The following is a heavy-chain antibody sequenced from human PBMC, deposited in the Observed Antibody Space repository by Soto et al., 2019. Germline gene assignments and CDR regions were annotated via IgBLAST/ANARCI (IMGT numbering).Heavy chain of an antibody. Sequence: PGGSLRLSCAASGFTFSSYGMHWVRQAPGKGLEWVAVISFDGTNEYYADSVKGRFTISRDNSKNTLHLQMNSLRVEDTAVYYCAKTHSDVHYYYYYYGMDVWGQGTTVTVSS. CDR1: GFTFSSYG. CDR3: AKTHSDVHYYYYYYGMDV. J-gene: IGHJ6*02. CDR2: ISFDGTNE. D-gene: IGHD1-1*01. V-gene: IGHV3-30*18.